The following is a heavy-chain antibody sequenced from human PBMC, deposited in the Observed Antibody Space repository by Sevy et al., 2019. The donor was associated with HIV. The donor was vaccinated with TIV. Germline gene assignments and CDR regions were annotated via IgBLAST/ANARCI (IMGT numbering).Heavy chain of an antibody. Sequence: ASVKVSCKASGYTFTSYDINWVRQATGQGLEWMGWMNPNSGNTGYAQKFQGRVTMTRNTSISTAYMELSSLRSEDTAVYYCAGEGFRYCSSTSCIWFDPWGQGTLVTVSS. V-gene: IGHV1-8*01. CDR2: MNPNSGNT. J-gene: IGHJ5*02. CDR3: AGEGFRYCSSTSCIWFDP. CDR1: GYTFTSYD. D-gene: IGHD2-2*01.